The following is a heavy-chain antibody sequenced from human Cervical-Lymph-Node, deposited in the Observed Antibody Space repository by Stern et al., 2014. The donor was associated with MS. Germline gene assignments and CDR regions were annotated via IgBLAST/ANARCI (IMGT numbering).Heavy chain of an antibody. CDR1: GGPFRSYA. D-gene: IGHD1-26*01. CDR3: ARGELKEGLVRGMDV. Sequence: VQLVESGAEVKKPGSSVKVSCKASGGPFRSYAIRWVRQAPGQGLEWMGGVIPIFGTANYAQKFQGRVTITADESTSTAYMELSSLRSEDTAVYYCARGELKEGLVRGMDVWGQGTTVTVSS. J-gene: IGHJ6*02. CDR2: VIPIFGTA. V-gene: IGHV1-69*01.